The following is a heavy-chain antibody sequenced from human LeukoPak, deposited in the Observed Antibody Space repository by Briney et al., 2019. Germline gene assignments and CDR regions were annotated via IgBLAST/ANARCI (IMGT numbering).Heavy chain of an antibody. CDR1: GYTFT. V-gene: IGHV1-46*01. CDR3: ARGRGIAVASSDAFDI. J-gene: IGHJ3*02. Sequence: GASVKVSCKASGYTFTIHWVRQAPGQGLEWMGIINPSGGSTSYAQKFQGRVTMTRDMSTSTVYMELSSLRSEDTAVYYCARGRGIAVASSDAFDIWGQGTMVTVSS. CDR2: INPSGGST. D-gene: IGHD6-19*01.